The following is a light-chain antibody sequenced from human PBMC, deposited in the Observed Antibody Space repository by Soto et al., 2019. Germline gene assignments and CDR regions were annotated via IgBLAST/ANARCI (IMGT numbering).Light chain of an antibody. Sequence: DIQMTQSPSTLSASVGDRVTITCRASQSISSWLAWYQQKPGKAPELLIYNASSVESGVPSRFSGSGSGTEFTLTISSLQPDEFATYYCQQYNSYSRTFGQGTKVEIK. CDR3: QQYNSYSRT. CDR1: QSISSW. V-gene: IGKV1-5*01. J-gene: IGKJ1*01. CDR2: NAS.